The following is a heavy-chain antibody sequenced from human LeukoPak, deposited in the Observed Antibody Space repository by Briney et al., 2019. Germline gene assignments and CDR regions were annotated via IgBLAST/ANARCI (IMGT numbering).Heavy chain of an antibody. CDR1: GFTFTNYW. J-gene: IGHJ4*02. CDR3: ARDPGSSAFDY. V-gene: IGHV3-7*01. D-gene: IGHD5/OR15-5a*01. CDR2: INQDESVK. Sequence: GGSLRLSCAASGFTFTNYWMTWVRQAPGKGLEFVANINQDESVKNYVDSVKGRFTISRDNAENSLHLRMNSLRVEDTAVYYCARDPGSSAFDYWGQGTLVTVSS.